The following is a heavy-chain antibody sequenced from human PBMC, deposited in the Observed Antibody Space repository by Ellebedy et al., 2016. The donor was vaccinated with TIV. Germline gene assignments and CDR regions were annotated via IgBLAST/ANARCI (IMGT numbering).Heavy chain of an antibody. V-gene: IGHV3-23*01. J-gene: IGHJ3*02. CDR2: VSGAT. D-gene: IGHD1-26*01. CDR1: GFTFNNYA. CDR3: SKERTTGGYSTDVCDI. Sequence: GESLKISCAASGFTFNNYAMTWVRQAPGKGLEWISTVSGATYYADSVRGRFTISRDNSKNTVYLQMNSLTAEDTALYYCSKERTTGGYSTDVCDIWGQGTMVTVSS.